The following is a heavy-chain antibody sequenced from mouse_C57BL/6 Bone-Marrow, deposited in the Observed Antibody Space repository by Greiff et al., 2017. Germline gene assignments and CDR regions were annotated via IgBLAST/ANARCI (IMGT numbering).Heavy chain of an antibody. Sequence: QVQLQQSGAELARPGASVKLSCKASGYTFASYGISWVQQRTGQGLEWIGEIYPRSGNTYYNEKFKGKATLTADKSSSTAYMELRSLTSEDSAVYFCARERGYYSNYFFDYWGQGTTLTVSS. V-gene: IGHV1-81*01. CDR1: GYTFASYG. J-gene: IGHJ2*01. CDR3: ARERGYYSNYFFDY. CDR2: IYPRSGNT. D-gene: IGHD2-5*01.